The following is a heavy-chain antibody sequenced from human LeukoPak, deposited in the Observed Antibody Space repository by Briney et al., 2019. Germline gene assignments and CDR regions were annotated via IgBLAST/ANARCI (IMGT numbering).Heavy chain of an antibody. D-gene: IGHD6-13*01. Sequence: ASVKVSCKASGGTFGSYAISWVRQAPGQGLEWMGGIIPIFGAANYAQKFQGRVTITADESTSTAYMELSSLRSEDTAVYYCARDQRLVGFDPWGQGTLVTVSS. J-gene: IGHJ5*02. CDR2: IIPIFGAA. V-gene: IGHV1-69*13. CDR1: GGTFGSYA. CDR3: ARDQRLVGFDP.